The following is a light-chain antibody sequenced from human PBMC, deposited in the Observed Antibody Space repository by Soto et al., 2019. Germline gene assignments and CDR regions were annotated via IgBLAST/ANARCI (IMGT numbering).Light chain of an antibody. CDR1: QDISNY. J-gene: IGKJ3*01. CDR3: EPYDNCPLSLT. Sequence: IRVSQSPSSLSSSAGDRVTNHXXLSQDISNYLNWYEQKPGKAPKLLIYDASNLEKGVPSMFSGSGPRTDWTFSISSLPPEDIATYYSEPYDNCPLSLTFGPGTKVDI. CDR2: DAS. V-gene: IGKV1-33*01.